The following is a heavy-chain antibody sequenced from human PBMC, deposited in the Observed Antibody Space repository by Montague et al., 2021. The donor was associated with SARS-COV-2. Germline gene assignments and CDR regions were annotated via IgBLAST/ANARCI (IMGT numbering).Heavy chain of an antibody. J-gene: IGHJ4*02. V-gene: IGHV4-59*01. CDR3: ARVKGGDYYGFGVSAHFDY. Sequence: SETLSLTCTVSGGSISSYYWSWIRQPPGKGLEWIGYIYYSGSTNYNPSLKSRVTISVDTSKNQFSLKLSSVTAADTAVYYCARVKGGDYYGFGVSAHFDYWGQGTLVTVSS. CDR2: IYYSGST. CDR1: GGSISSYY. D-gene: IGHD3-10*01.